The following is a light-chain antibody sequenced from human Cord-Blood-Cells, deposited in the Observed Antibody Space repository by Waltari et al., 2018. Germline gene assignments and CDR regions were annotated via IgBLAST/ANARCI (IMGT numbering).Light chain of an antibody. CDR3: SSYTSSSTVV. CDR1: SSDVGSSNR. CDR2: EVS. Sequence: QSALTQPPSVSGSPGQSVTISCTGTSSDVGSSNRVSLYPQPPGPAPKLMIYEVSNRPSGVTDRFSGSKSGNTASLTISGLQAEDEADYYCSSYTSSSTVVFGGGTKLTVL. V-gene: IGLV2-18*02. J-gene: IGLJ2*01.